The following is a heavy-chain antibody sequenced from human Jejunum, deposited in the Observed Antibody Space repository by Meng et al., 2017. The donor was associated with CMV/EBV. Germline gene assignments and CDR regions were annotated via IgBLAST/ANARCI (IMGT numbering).Heavy chain of an antibody. CDR3: ARELPAPNLNNGY. J-gene: IGHJ4*02. CDR1: GYTFTNHA. Sequence: QVQLVQSGSELKKPGASVKISCKASGYTFTNHAIVWVRQAPGQGLGWMGWINTITGNPAYAQDFTGRFVFSLDTAVSTAYLQISSLKAEDTAVYYCARELPAPNLNNGYWGQGTLVTVSS. CDR2: INTITGNP. V-gene: IGHV7-4-1*02. D-gene: IGHD6-25*01.